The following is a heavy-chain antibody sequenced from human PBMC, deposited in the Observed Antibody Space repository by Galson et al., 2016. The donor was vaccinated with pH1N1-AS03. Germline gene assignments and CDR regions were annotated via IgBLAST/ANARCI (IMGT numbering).Heavy chain of an antibody. J-gene: IGHJ4*02. D-gene: IGHD1-26*01. Sequence: LTCAVQSGSLSGYYWTWIRQSPTKGLEWIGELDRSGTTIHNPSLESRLTMSVDTSKNQFSLKLSSVTAADTAIYYCARGATFAWELLSLWGQGTLVTVSS. CDR1: SGSLSGYY. CDR3: ARGATFAWELLSL. CDR2: LDRSGTT. V-gene: IGHV4-34*01.